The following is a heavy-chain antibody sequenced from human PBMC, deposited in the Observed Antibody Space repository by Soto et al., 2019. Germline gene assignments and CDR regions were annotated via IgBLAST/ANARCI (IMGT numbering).Heavy chain of an antibody. CDR3: ARERPAGSYDY. D-gene: IGHD1-26*01. J-gene: IGHJ4*02. V-gene: IGHV3-30*14. CDR2: ISYDGSNK. CDR1: GFTFSSYA. Sequence: GESLKISCAASGFTFSSYAMNWVRQAPGKGLEWVAVISYDGSNKYYADSVKGRFTISRDNSKNTLYLQMGGLTIEDMALYYCARERPAGSYDYWGRGTLVTVSS.